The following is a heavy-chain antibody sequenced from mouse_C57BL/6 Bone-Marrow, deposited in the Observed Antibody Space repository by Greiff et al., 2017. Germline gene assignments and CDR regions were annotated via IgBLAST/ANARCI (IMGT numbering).Heavy chain of an antibody. CDR2: ISSGGSYT. CDR3: ARHGVLRPIDY. CDR1: GFTFSSYG. D-gene: IGHD2-4*01. V-gene: IGHV5-6*02. Sequence: EVKLVESGGDLVKPGGSLKLSCAASGFTFSSYGMSWVRQTPDNRLEWVATISSGGSYTYYPDSVKGRFTISRDNAKNTLYLQMSSLTSEDTAMYYCARHGVLRPIDYWGQGTTLTVSS. J-gene: IGHJ2*01.